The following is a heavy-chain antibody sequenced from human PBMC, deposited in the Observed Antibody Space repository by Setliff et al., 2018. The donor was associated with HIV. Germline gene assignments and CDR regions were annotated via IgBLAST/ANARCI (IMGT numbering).Heavy chain of an antibody. CDR2: INPNSGST. Sequence: ASVKVSCKASGYTFTSNYDVNWVRLAAGQGLEWLGWINPNSGSTGYADSVKGRFIISRDNAKKSVYLQMSSLRAEDTAVYYCATDGSAFDRWGQGTLVTVSS. CDR1: GYTFTSNYD. V-gene: IGHV1-8*01. D-gene: IGHD3-10*01. J-gene: IGHJ4*02. CDR3: ATDGSAFDR.